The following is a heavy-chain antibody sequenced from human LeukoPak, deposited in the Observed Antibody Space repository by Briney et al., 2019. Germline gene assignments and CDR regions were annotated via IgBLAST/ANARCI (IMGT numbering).Heavy chain of an antibody. J-gene: IGHJ4*02. V-gene: IGHV4-39*07. Sequence: PSETLSLTCTVSGGSISSSSYYWGWIRQPPGKGLEWIGSIYYSGSTYYNPSLKSRVTISVDTSKNQFSLKLSSVTAADTAVYYCASPAIGGYPQDYWGQGTLVTVSS. CDR1: GGSISSSSYY. D-gene: IGHD3-22*01. CDR3: ASPAIGGYPQDY. CDR2: IYYSGST.